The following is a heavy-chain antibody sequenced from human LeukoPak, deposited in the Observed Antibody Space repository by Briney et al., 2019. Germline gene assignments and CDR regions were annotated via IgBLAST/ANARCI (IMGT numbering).Heavy chain of an antibody. J-gene: IGHJ4*02. CDR2: ISGSGSTT. D-gene: IGHD4-17*01. CDR1: RFTFNTYA. Sequence: GGTLRLSCAASRFTFNTYAVSWVRQAPGKGLEWVSGISGSGSTTYYADSVKGRFTISRDNSKNTLYLQMNSLRAEDTAVYSCARLLYGDVYYFDYWGQGTLVTVSS. V-gene: IGHV3-23*01. CDR3: ARLLYGDVYYFDY.